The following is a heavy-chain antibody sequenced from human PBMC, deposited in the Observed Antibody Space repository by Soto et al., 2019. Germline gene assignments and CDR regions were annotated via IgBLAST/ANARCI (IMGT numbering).Heavy chain of an antibody. CDR3: VRDGGRDGNNPF. CDR1: GFTLISYW. V-gene: IGHV3-7*04. CDR2: IKEDGSES. Sequence: EVQLVESGGGLVQPGGSLRLSCAASGFTLISYWMSWARQAPGKGLEWVGNIKEDGSESYYVDSVKGRFTISRDNAKNSLYLEMNSPRDEDTSVYYCVRDGGRDGNNPFGVQGTTVTVSS. J-gene: IGHJ3*01. D-gene: IGHD2-15*01.